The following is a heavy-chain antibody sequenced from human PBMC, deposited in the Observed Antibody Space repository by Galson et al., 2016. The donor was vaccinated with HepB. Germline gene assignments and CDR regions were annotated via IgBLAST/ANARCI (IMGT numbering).Heavy chain of an antibody. CDR1: GFTVSNNY. D-gene: IGHD2-15*01. J-gene: IGHJ5*02. Sequence: SLRLSCAASGFTVSNNYMRWVRQAPGKGLEWVSLIYSGGSTYYADSVKRRFTISRDTSKNTLYLQMNSLRAEDTAVYYCARTRHCSGGSCYRAWGQGTLVTVSS. CDR2: IYSGGST. V-gene: IGHV3-66*01. CDR3: ARTRHCSGGSCYRA.